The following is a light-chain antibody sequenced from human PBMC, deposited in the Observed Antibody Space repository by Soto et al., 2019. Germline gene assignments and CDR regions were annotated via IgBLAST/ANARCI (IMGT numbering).Light chain of an antibody. CDR2: GAS. CDR3: QQYASSPYT. J-gene: IGKJ2*01. CDR1: QSISSSY. V-gene: IGKV3-20*01. Sequence: EIVLTQSPGTLSLSPGERATLSCRASQSISSSYLAWYQQKHGQAPRLLIYGASRRATGIPDRFSGRGSGTDLTITITTLEPEDSEVYFCQQYASSPYTFGQGTKVDI.